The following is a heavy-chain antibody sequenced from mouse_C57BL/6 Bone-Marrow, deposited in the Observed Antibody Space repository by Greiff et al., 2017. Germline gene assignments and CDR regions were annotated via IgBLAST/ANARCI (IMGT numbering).Heavy chain of an antibody. J-gene: IGHJ4*01. CDR2: IYPSDSET. V-gene: IGHV1-61*01. CDR1: GYTFTSYW. CDR3: ARTTASPYYAMDY. D-gene: IGHD1-2*01. Sequence: VQLQQPGAELVRPGSSVKLSCKASGYTFTSYWMDWVKQRPGQGLEWIGNIYPSDSETHYNQKFKDKATLTVDKSSSTAYMQLSSLTSEDSAVYYCARTTASPYYAMDYWGQGTSVTVSS.